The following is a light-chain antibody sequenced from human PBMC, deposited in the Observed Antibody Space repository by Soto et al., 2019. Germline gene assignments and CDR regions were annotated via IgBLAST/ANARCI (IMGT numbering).Light chain of an antibody. CDR3: QQYNNWPRT. CDR1: QSVSGSY. V-gene: IGKV3-15*01. Sequence: EIVLTQSPGTLSLSPGERATLSCRASQSVSGSYLAWYQQRPGQAPRLLIYSASTRATGIPARFSGSGSGTEFTLTINSLQSEDFAVYYCQQYNNWPRTFGQGTTGDIK. J-gene: IGKJ1*01. CDR2: SAS.